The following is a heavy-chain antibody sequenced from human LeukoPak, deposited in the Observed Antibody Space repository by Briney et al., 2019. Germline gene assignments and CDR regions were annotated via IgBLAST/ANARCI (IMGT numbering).Heavy chain of an antibody. J-gene: IGHJ4*02. D-gene: IGHD1-26*01. CDR3: VFVVGASPFEY. CDR2: IYNGGNT. CDR1: GFTVSSNY. V-gene: IGHV3-66*01. Sequence: GGSLRLSRAASGFTVSSNYMTWVRQAPGKGLEWVSIIYNGGNTYYADSVKGRFTISRDTSKNTLYLQMNSLRADDTAVYYCVFVVGASPFEYWGQGTLVTVSS.